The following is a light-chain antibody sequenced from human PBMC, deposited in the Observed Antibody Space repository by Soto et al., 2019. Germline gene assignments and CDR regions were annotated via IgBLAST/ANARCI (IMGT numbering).Light chain of an antibody. J-gene: IGLJ3*02. V-gene: IGLV2-14*01. CDR3: SSYTSYTTLWV. CDR1: SGDIGSYNR. CDR2: EVT. Sequence: QSALTQPASVSGSPGQSITISCTGTSGDIGSYNRVSWYQQHPGKAPKLIIYEVTDRPSGVSNRFSGSKSGNAASLTISGLQAEDEADYYCSSYTSYTTLWVFGGGTKLTVL.